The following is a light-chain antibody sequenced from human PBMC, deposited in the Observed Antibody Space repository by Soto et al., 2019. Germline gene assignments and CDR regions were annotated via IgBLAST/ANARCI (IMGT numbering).Light chain of an antibody. CDR2: EVS. Sequence: QSVLTQPASVSGSPGQSITISCTGTSSDVGGYYFVSWYQQYPGKAPKLMIYEVSNRPSGVSNRFSGSKSGNTASLTISGLQAEDEADYHCSSYTSSSTYVFGTGTKVTVL. V-gene: IGLV2-14*01. CDR1: SSDVGGYYF. J-gene: IGLJ1*01. CDR3: SSYTSSSTYV.